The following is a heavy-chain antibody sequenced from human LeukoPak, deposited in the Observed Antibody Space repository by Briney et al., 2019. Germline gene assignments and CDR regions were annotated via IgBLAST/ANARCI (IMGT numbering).Heavy chain of an antibody. J-gene: IGHJ4*02. CDR1: GFTFNTYW. CDR2: ISSYGTYS. V-gene: IGHV3-74*03. CDR3: VRREAGGSNSWFYFDY. D-gene: IGHD6-13*01. Sequence: GRSLRLSCAASGFTFNTYWMHWVRQAPGGGLVWIALISSYGTYSAYADSVKGRFTISRDNAKNTVYLQMNSLSAEDTAMYYCVRREAGGSNSWFYFDYWGQGTLVSVSS.